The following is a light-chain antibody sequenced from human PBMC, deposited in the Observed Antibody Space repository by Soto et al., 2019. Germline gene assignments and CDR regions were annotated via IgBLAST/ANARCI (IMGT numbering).Light chain of an antibody. V-gene: IGKV3-11*01. CDR1: QSVSSF. Sequence: EIVLTQSPATLSLSPGERAALSCRASQSVSSFLAWYQQKPGQAPRLLIYDASHRATGIPARFSGSGSGTDFTLTISGLEPEDFVVYYCQQRSNWPQFTFGQGTRLQIK. CDR2: DAS. J-gene: IGKJ5*01. CDR3: QQRSNWPQFT.